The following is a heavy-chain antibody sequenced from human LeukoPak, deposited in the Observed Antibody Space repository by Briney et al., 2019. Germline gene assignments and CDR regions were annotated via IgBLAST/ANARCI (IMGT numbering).Heavy chain of an antibody. Sequence: GWSLRLSCAAAGFTFSSYAMSWVRQAPGKGLELVSAISGSGGITYYADSVKGRFTISRQNPKNTLYLQMNSLRAEDTAVYYCASDRRLEMVRGVMLPGYWGQGTLVTVSS. CDR3: ASDRRLEMVRGVMLPGY. D-gene: IGHD3-10*01. CDR2: ISGSGGIT. CDR1: GFTFSSYA. V-gene: IGHV3-23*01. J-gene: IGHJ4*02.